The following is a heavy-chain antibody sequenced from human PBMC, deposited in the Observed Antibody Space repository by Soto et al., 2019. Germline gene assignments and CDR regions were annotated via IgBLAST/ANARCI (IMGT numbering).Heavy chain of an antibody. CDR2: INPSGGST. V-gene: IGHV1-46*01. Sequence: ASVKVSCKASGYTFTSYYMHWVRQAPGQGLEWMGIINPSGGSTSYAQKFQGRVTMTRDTSTSTVYMELSSLRSEDTAVYYCAGGGPGGVYYYYGMDVWGQGTTVTVSS. J-gene: IGHJ6*02. CDR1: GYTFTSYY. CDR3: AGGGPGGVYYYYGMDV. D-gene: IGHD3-10*01.